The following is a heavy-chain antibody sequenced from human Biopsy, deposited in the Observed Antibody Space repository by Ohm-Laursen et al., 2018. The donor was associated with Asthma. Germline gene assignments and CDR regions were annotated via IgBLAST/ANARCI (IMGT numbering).Heavy chain of an antibody. J-gene: IGHJ4*02. CDR1: GFMFRSFG. V-gene: IGHV3-30*18. D-gene: IGHD5-12*01. CDR2: ISYDGNHK. CDR3: AKRRGYSGHDNDY. Sequence: SLRLSCAAPGFMFRSFGMHWVRQAPGKGLAWVAVISYDGNHKFYEDSVKGRFTISRDNSKNTLYLQMNSLRTEDTAVYYCAKRRGYSGHDNDYWGQGTLVSVSS.